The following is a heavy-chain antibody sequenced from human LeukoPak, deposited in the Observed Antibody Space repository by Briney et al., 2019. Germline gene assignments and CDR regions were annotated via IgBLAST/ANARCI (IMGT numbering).Heavy chain of an antibody. Sequence: GGSLRLSCATSGFTFSSYAMSWVRQAPGKGLEWVSAISGSGGSTYYADSVKGRFTISRDNSKNTLYLQMNSLRAEDTAIYYCATDRPLGTYGDWGQGTLVTVSS. V-gene: IGHV3-23*01. D-gene: IGHD4-17*01. CDR1: GFTFSSYA. J-gene: IGHJ4*02. CDR3: ATDRPLGTYGD. CDR2: ISGSGGST.